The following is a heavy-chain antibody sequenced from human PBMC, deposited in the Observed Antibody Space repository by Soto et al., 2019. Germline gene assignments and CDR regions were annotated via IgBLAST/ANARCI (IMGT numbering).Heavy chain of an antibody. CDR2: ISYDGSNK. CDR3: AKDRSPQGLLLPYFDY. V-gene: IGHV3-30*18. CDR1: GFTFSSYG. D-gene: IGHD3-22*01. J-gene: IGHJ4*02. Sequence: PGGSLRLSCAASGFTFSSYGMHWVRQAPGKGLEWVAVISYDGSNKYYADSVKGRFTISRDNSKNTLYLQMDSLRAEDTAVYYCAKDRSPQGLLLPYFDYWGQGTLVTVSS.